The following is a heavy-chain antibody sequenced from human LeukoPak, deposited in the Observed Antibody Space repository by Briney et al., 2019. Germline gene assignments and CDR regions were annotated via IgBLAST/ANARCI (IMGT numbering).Heavy chain of an antibody. Sequence: ASVTVSCKASGYTFTSYYMHWVRQAPGQGLEWMGWINPNSGGTNYAQKFQGRVTMTRDTSISTAYMELSRLRSDDTAVYYCARATYYYDSSGYSGGSPRAFDIWGQGTMVTVSS. CDR2: INPNSGGT. CDR1: GYTFTSYY. V-gene: IGHV1-2*02. J-gene: IGHJ3*02. D-gene: IGHD3-22*01. CDR3: ARATYYYDSSGYSGGSPRAFDI.